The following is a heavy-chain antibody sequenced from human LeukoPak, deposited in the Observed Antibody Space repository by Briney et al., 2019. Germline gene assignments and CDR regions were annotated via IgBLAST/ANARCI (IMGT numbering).Heavy chain of an antibody. J-gene: IGHJ4*02. CDR2: ISYDGSNK. D-gene: IGHD5-18*01. V-gene: IGHV3-30*18. CDR3: AKGEGYSYGPPFDY. Sequence: PGGSLRLSCAASGFTFSSYCMHWVRLAPGKGREWVAVISYDGSNKYYADSVKGRFTISRDNSKNTLYLQMNSLRAEDTAVYYCAKGEGYSYGPPFDYWGQGTLVTVSS. CDR1: GFTFSSYC.